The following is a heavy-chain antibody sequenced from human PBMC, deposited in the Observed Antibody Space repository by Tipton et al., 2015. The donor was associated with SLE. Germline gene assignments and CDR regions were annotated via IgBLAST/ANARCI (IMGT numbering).Heavy chain of an antibody. CDR2: INHSGST. Sequence: TLSLTCAVYGGSFSGYYWSWIRQPPGKGLEWIGEINHSGSTNYNPSLRSRVILSVDTSKNLIFLKLSSATAADTATYYCARDRTGYGMDVWGQGTTVIVSS. CDR3: ARDRTGYGMDV. D-gene: IGHD1-14*01. CDR1: GGSFSGYY. J-gene: IGHJ6*02. V-gene: IGHV4-34*01.